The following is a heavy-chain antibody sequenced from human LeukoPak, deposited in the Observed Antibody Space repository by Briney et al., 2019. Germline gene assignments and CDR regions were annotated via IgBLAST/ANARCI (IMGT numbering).Heavy chain of an antibody. CDR1: GFSFSDYW. J-gene: IGHJ3*02. CDR2: ISPDGSEE. V-gene: IGHV3-7*01. Sequence: GGSLRLPCAASGFSFSDYWMNWVRQAPGKGLECVANISPDGSEEYYVDSVRGRLTISRDNAKNSLYLQMNSLRAEDTALYYCAREGLGLGAFDIRGQGTLVTVSS. CDR3: AREGLGLGAFDI.